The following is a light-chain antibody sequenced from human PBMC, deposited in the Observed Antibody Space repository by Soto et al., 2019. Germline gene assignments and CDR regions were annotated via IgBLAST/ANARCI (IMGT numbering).Light chain of an antibody. CDR3: HQYGSSPT. J-gene: IGKJ1*01. Sequence: EIVLTQSPATLCLSPGERATLSCRASQSVSSSLAWYQQKPGQAPRVLIYGASSRATGIPDRFSGSGSGTDFTLTISRLEPEDFAVYYCHQYGSSPTFGQGTKVDIK. CDR1: QSVSSS. CDR2: GAS. V-gene: IGKV3-20*01.